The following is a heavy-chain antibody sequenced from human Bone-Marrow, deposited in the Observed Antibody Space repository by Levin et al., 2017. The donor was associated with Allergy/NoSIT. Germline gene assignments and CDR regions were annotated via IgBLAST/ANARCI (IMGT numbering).Heavy chain of an antibody. J-gene: IGHJ1*01. D-gene: IGHD1-26*01. CDR3: SKCSPTIGSHNS. CDR1: GYTFTDFY. CDR2: INPNIGDT. V-gene: IGHV1-2*02. Sequence: ASVKVSCKASGYTFTDFYVHWVRQAPGQGLEWMGCINPNIGDTVFARTFQGRVTMTRDASINTAYMELSSLTSDDTALYFCSKCSPTIGSHNSWGQGT.